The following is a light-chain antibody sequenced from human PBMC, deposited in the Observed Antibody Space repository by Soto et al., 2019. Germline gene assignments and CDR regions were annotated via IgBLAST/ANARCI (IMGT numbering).Light chain of an antibody. CDR2: DVS. J-gene: IGLJ3*02. CDR1: SSDIGSYNY. CDR3: SSYRTSSTQVV. V-gene: IGLV2-14*01. Sequence: QSALTQPASVSGSPGQSITISCTGTSSDIGSYNYVSWYQQYPGKAPKLMIYDVSNRPSGVSYRFSGSKSGNTASLTISGLQGEDAAEYYCSSYRTSSTQVVFGGGTKLTVL.